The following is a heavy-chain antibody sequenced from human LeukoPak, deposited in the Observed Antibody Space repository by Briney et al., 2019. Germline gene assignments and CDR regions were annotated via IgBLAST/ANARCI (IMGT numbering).Heavy chain of an antibody. D-gene: IGHD4-17*01. Sequence: GGSLRLSCAASGFTFSSYAMSWVRQAPGKGLEWVSAISGSGGSTYYADSVKGRFTISRDNSKNALYLQMNSLRAEDTAVYYCAKDGGHDDYGDPGGQGTLVTVSS. V-gene: IGHV3-23*01. CDR3: AKDGGHDDYGDP. CDR1: GFTFSSYA. J-gene: IGHJ5*02. CDR2: ISGSGGST.